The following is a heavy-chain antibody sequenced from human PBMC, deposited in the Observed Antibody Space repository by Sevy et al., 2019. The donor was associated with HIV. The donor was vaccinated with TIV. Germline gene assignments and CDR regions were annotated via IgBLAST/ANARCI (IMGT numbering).Heavy chain of an antibody. Sequence: TETLSLTCAVYGVSFSGYYWSWIRQPPGKGLEWIGEINHSGSTNYNPSLKSRVTISVDTSKNQFSLKLSSVTAADTAVYYCARLKNSLYYFGSGSYYDYWGQGTLVTVSS. J-gene: IGHJ4*02. CDR1: GVSFSGYY. D-gene: IGHD3-10*01. CDR3: ARLKNSLYYFGSGSYYDY. V-gene: IGHV4-34*01. CDR2: INHSGST.